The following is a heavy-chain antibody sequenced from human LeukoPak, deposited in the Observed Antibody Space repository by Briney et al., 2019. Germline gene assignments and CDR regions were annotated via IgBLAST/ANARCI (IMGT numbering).Heavy chain of an antibody. Sequence: PSETLSLTCTVSVRSIICSTYHWGWLRQPPGKGLEWIGSIYYSGSTYYNPSLKSRVTISADTYKNQFSLKLSAVTAADTAVYYCERAYSYEFLSAFYLDYWGQGTLVSVSS. CDR1: VRSIICSTYH. D-gene: IGHD3/OR15-3a*01. V-gene: IGHV4-39*01. CDR2: IYYSGST. J-gene: IGHJ4*02. CDR3: ERAYSYEFLSAFYLDY.